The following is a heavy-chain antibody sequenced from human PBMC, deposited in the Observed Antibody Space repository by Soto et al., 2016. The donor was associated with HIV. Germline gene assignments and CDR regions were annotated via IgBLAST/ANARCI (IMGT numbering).Heavy chain of an antibody. CDR2: ISHSGIT. V-gene: IGHV4-34*01. Sequence: QVRLQQWGAGVLKPSETLSLNCAVYGGSFSGYFWTWIRQPPGKGLEWIGEISHSGITNYNSSLKSRINLTVDTSKEHFSLKLTSVTAADTAVYYCARRYYDFWSGYYRSNWFDTWGQGTQVTVSS. J-gene: IGHJ5*02. CDR3: ARRYYDFWSGYYRSNWFDT. D-gene: IGHD3-3*01. CDR1: GGSFSGYF.